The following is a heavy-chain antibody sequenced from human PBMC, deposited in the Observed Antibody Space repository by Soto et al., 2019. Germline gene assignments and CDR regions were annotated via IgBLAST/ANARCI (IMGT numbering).Heavy chain of an antibody. J-gene: IGHJ4*02. D-gene: IGHD2-15*01. Sequence: QVQLQQWGAGLLKPSETLSLTCAVYGGSFSGYYWNWIRQPPGKGLEWIGEINHSGSTNYNPSLKSRVTISVDTSKNQLSLKLSSVTAADTAVYYCARVSDGLHWGQGTLVTVSS. CDR2: INHSGST. CDR1: GGSFSGYY. CDR3: ARVSDGLH. V-gene: IGHV4-34*01.